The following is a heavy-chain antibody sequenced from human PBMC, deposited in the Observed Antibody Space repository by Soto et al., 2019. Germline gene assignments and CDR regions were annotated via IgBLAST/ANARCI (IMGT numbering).Heavy chain of an antibody. CDR2: INAGNGNT. Sequence: QVQLVQYGAEEKKPGASVKVSCKASGYTFTSYAMHWVRQAPGQRLEWMGWINAGNGNTKYSQKFQGRVIITRDTSASTAYMELSSLRSEDTAVYYCARSIVVVTALDYWGQGTLVTVSS. CDR1: GYTFTSYA. D-gene: IGHD2-21*02. V-gene: IGHV1-3*05. J-gene: IGHJ4*02. CDR3: ARSIVVVTALDY.